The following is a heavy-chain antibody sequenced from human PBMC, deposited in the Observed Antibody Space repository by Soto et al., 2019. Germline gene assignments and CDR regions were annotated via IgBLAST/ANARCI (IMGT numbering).Heavy chain of an antibody. Sequence: PSETLSLTCAVYGGSFSGYYWSWIRQPPGKGLEWIGEINHSGSTNYNPSLKSRVTISVDTSKNQFSLKLSSVTAADTAVYYCARLGQTGIDYWGQGTLVTVSS. D-gene: IGHD3-9*01. CDR1: GGSFSGYY. CDR3: ARLGQTGIDY. J-gene: IGHJ4*02. CDR2: INHSGST. V-gene: IGHV4-34*01.